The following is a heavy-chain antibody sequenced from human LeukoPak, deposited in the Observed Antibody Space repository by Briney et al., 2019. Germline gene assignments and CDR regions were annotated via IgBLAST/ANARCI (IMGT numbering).Heavy chain of an antibody. V-gene: IGHV5-51*01. CDR3: ARQRPVTATTSAFDI. CDR2: IYPGDSDT. CDR1: GYSFTSYW. Sequence: GESKNISNKGSGYSFTSYWIGGVRQRPRKSLEWMGIIYPGDSDTRYSPSFQGQVTISADKSIRTAYLQWSSLRASDTAMYYCARQRPVTATTSAFDIWGQGTMVTVSS. D-gene: IGHD4-17*01. J-gene: IGHJ3*02.